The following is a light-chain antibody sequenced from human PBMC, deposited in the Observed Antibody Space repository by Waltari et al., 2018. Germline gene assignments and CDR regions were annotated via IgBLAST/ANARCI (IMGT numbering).Light chain of an antibody. J-gene: IGLJ1*01. CDR2: EVS. V-gene: IGLV2-23*02. CDR1: SRDVGTYDL. Sequence: QSALTQPASVSGSPGQSITISCTGTSRDVGTYDLVSWYQQHPGKAPTLMIYEVSKRASGLSIRFPGVTSGNTASLTISGLQAEGEADYSCFSYAGSVPPYVFGTGTKVTGL. CDR3: FSYAGSVPPYV.